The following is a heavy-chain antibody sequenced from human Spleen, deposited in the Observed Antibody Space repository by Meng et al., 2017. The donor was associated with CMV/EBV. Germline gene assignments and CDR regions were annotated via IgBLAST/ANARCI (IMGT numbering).Heavy chain of an antibody. CDR1: GGSISSYY. CDR3: ARGRGCDSTSCPYYFDY. J-gene: IGHJ4*02. Sequence: ESLKIYCTVSGGSISSYYWSWIRQPPGKGLEWIGYIYYSGSTNYNPSLKSRVTISVDTSKNQFSLKLSSVTAADTAVYYCARGRGCDSTSCPYYFDYWGQGTLVTVSS. CDR2: IYYSGST. D-gene: IGHD2-2*01. V-gene: IGHV4-59*01.